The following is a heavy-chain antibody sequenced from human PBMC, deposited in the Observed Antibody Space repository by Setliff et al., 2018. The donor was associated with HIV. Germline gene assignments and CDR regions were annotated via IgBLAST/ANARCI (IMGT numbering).Heavy chain of an antibody. CDR3: AKETPMGLEWSAPDPRKFNAYYYMDV. CDR2: IYRGSGDT. V-gene: IGHV3-23*03. J-gene: IGHJ6*03. CDR1: GFTFGSYT. Sequence: SLRLSCEGSGFTFGSYTMSWVRQAPGKGLEWLSVIYRGSGDTDYADSVKGRFTVSRDNSKNMLYLQMNSLRVEDTAIYHCAKETPMGLEWSAPDPRKFNAYYYMDVWGEGTTVTVSS. D-gene: IGHD3-3*01.